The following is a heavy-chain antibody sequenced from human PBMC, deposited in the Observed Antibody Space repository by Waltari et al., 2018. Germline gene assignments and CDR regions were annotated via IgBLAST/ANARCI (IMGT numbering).Heavy chain of an antibody. Sequence: VQLVESGGSVVQPGRSLRISWAASGFTFTDYGIPWVRQVPGRGLDWVASISYNGNKELYGDSVKGRFTISRDNSKNMLYLQMNSLRADDTAVYYCASNKGWYGDGYFDNWGQGTLVTVSS. V-gene: IGHV3-30*03. CDR2: ISYNGNKE. CDR1: GFTFTDYG. D-gene: IGHD6-19*01. CDR3: ASNKGWYGDGYFDN. J-gene: IGHJ4*02.